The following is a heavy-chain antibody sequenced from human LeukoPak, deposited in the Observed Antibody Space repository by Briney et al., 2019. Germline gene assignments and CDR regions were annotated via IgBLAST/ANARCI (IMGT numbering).Heavy chain of an antibody. J-gene: IGHJ6*02. V-gene: IGHV3-74*01. D-gene: IGHD6-19*01. CDR2: INSDGSST. CDR3: AKDPIAVAGNNYYRMDV. CDR1: GFTFSSYW. Sequence: QPGGSLRLSCAASGFTFSSYWMHWVRQAPGKGLVWVSRINSDGSSTSYADSVKGRFTISRDNAKNTLYLQMNSLRAEDTAVYYCAKDPIAVAGNNYYRMDVWGQGTTVSVSS.